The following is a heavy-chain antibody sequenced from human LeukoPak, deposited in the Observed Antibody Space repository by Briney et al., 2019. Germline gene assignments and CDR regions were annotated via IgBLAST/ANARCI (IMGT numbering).Heavy chain of an antibody. Sequence: GGSLRLSCAASGLTGSSNFMTWVRQAPGKGLEWVLAIYSGGSTFYAASVRGRFNISRDNSKKTMFLQMSSLRVEDAAVYYCASSGTASRGAMDVWGQGTTVTVS. CDR3: ASSGTASRGAMDV. D-gene: IGHD1-1*01. V-gene: IGHV3-66*01. J-gene: IGHJ6*02. CDR2: IYSGGST. CDR1: GLTGSSNF.